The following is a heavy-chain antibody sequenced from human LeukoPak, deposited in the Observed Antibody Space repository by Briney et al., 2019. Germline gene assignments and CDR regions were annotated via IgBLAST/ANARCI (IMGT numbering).Heavy chain of an antibody. J-gene: IGHJ6*03. D-gene: IGHD2-2*02. CDR3: ARDIGYCRSISCNNYYYYYMDV. CDR2: IKQDGSEK. CDR1: GFTFRSYW. V-gene: IGHV3-7*01. Sequence: GGSLRLSCAASGFTFRSYWMTWVRQAPGKGLEWVANIKQDGSEKYYVASVKGRFTISRDNAKNSLYLQMNSLRAEDTAVYYCARDIGYCRSISCNNYYYYYMDVWGKGTTVTVSS.